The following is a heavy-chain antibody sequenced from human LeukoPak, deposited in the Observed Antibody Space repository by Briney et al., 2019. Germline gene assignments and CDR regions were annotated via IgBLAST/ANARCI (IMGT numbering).Heavy chain of an antibody. D-gene: IGHD1-26*01. V-gene: IGHV1-46*01. CDR1: GYTFTSYY. CDR2: INPSGGST. J-gene: IGHJ4*02. CDR3: ARDLGIVGATFGNDY. Sequence: ASVKVSCKASGYTFTSYYMHWVRQAPGQGLEWMGIINPSGGSTSHAQKFQGRVTMTRDTSTSTVYMELSSLRSEDTAVYYCARDLGIVGATFGNDYWGQGTLVTVSS.